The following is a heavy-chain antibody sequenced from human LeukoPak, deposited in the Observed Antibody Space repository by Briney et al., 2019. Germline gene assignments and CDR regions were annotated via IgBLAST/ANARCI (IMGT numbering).Heavy chain of an antibody. D-gene: IGHD3-10*01. CDR1: GFTFSSYG. CDR3: AKETFMVRGVNPYYYYYMDV. J-gene: IGHJ6*03. Sequence: GGTLRLSCAASGFTFSSYGMSWVRQAPGKGLEWVSAISGSGGSTYYADSVKGRFTISRDNSKNTLYLQMNSLRAEDTAVYYCAKETFMVRGVNPYYYYYMDVWGKGTTVTVSS. V-gene: IGHV3-23*01. CDR2: ISGSGGST.